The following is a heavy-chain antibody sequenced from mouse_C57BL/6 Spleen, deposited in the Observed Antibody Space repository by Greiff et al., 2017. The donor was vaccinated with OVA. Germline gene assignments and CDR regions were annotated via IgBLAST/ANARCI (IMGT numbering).Heavy chain of an antibody. D-gene: IGHD4-1*01. V-gene: IGHV5-17*01. J-gene: IGHJ2*01. CDR1: GFIFSDSG. CDR3: ARLTGPYYFDY. CDR2: ISSGRSTI. Sequence: EGQGVESGGGLVKPGGSLKLSCAASGFIFSDSGMPWVRQAPEKGLKWVAYISSGRSTINYEDTVKGRFTISRDNAKNTLFRQMTSLGSEDTAMYYCARLTGPYYFDYWGQGTTLTVSS.